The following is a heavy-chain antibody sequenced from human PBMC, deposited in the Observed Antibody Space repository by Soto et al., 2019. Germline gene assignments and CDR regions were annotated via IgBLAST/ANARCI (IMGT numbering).Heavy chain of an antibody. V-gene: IGHV3-21*01. J-gene: IGHJ3*02. Sequence: AGGSLRLSCAASGFTFSSYSMNWVRQAPGKGLEWVSSISSSSSNIYYEDSVKGRFTISRDNAKNPLYLQMNSLRAEDTAVYYCARDVFRDAFDIWGQGTMVTVSS. CDR3: ARDVFRDAFDI. CDR2: ISSSSSNI. CDR1: GFTFSSYS.